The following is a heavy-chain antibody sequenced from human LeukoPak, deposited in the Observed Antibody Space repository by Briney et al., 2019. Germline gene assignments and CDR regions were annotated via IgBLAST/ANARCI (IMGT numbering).Heavy chain of an antibody. J-gene: IGHJ4*02. Sequence: SETLSLTCTVSGGFISSYYWSWIRQPPGKGLDWIGYIYYTVSTNYNPSLKSRVTISLDTSKKEFSLKLSSVTAADTAVYYCARGRDGYKFDYWGQGTLVTVSS. CDR2: IYYTVST. CDR3: ARGRDGYKFDY. D-gene: IGHD5-24*01. V-gene: IGHV4-59*01. CDR1: GGFISSYY.